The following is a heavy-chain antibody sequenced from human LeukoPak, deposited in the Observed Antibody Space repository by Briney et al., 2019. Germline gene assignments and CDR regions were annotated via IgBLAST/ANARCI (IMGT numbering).Heavy chain of an antibody. D-gene: IGHD1-20*01. V-gene: IGHV1-8*01. Sequence: ASVKVSCKASGYTFTSYDINWVRQATGQGLEWMGWMNPNSGNTGYAQKFQGRVTMTRNTSISTAYMELSSLRSEDTAVYYCARVGVTGELYPDYYYYMDVWGKGTTVTVSS. CDR1: GYTFTSYD. CDR2: MNPNSGNT. J-gene: IGHJ6*03. CDR3: ARVGVTGELYPDYYYYMDV.